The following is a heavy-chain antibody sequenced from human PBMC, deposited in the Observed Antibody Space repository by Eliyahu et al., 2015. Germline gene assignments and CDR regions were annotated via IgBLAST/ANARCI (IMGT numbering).Heavy chain of an antibody. CDR2: IIPILGIA. CDR3: AGGVARGLRYFDY. V-gene: IGHV1-69*02. CDR1: GGTFSSYT. J-gene: IGHJ4*02. Sequence: QVQLVQSGAEVKKPGSSVKVSCKASGGTFSSYTIXWVRQAPGQGLEWMGRIIPILGIANYAQKFQGRVTITADKSTSTAYMELSSLRSEDTAVYYCAGGVARGLRYFDYWGQGTLVTVSS. D-gene: IGHD2-8*02.